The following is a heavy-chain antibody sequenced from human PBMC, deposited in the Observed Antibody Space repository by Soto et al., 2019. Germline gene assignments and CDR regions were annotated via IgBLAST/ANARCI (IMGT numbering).Heavy chain of an antibody. CDR1: GFTFSSYG. CDR2: ISYDGSNK. J-gene: IGHJ4*02. CDR3: AKDRNSSGWYGGY. D-gene: IGHD6-19*01. Sequence: QVQLVESGGGVVQPGRSLRLSCAASGFTFSSYGMHWVRQAPGKGLEWVAVISYDGSNKYYADSVKGRFTISRDNSKNXLSLXXXXXXXXDXAVYYCAKDRNSSGWYGGYWGQGTLVTVSS. V-gene: IGHV3-30*18.